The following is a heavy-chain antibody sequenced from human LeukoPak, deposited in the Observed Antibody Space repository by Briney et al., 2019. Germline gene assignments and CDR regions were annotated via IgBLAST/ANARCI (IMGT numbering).Heavy chain of an antibody. V-gene: IGHV3-23*01. J-gene: IGHJ4*02. CDR3: AKDPPYSSSARHTSGSDY. CDR1: GFTFSSYA. CDR2: ISGSGGST. D-gene: IGHD6-6*01. Sequence: GGSLRLSCAASGFTFSSYAMSWVRQAPGKGLEWVSAISGSGGSTYYADSVKGWFTISRDNSKNTLYLQMNSLRAEDTAVYYCAKDPPYSSSARHTSGSDYWGQGTLVTVSS.